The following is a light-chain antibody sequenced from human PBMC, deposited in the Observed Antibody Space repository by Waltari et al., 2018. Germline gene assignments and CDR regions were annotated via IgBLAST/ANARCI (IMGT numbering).Light chain of an antibody. J-gene: IGKJ2*01. V-gene: IGKV3-11*01. CDR3: QQRSNWPPT. Sequence: EIVLTQYPATLSLSPGERATLSCRASQSASSYLAWYQQKPGQAPRLLIYDASNRATVIPARFSGSGSGTDFTLTISSLEPEDFAVYYCQQRSNWPPTFGQGTKREIK. CDR1: QSASSY. CDR2: DAS.